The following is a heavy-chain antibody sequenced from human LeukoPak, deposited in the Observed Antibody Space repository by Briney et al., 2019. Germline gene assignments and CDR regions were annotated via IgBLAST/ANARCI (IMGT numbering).Heavy chain of an antibody. CDR2: IWYDGVNK. Sequence: PGRSLRLSCAASGFTFSNYGMHWVRQAPGKGLEWVAGIWYDGVNKYYADSVKGRFTVSRDNSKNTLYLQMNSLRAEDTAVYYCARDRVQGYSYGVHYYYGMDVWGQGTTVTVSS. D-gene: IGHD5-18*01. CDR1: GFTFSNYG. V-gene: IGHV3-33*01. J-gene: IGHJ6*02. CDR3: ARDRVQGYSYGVHYYYGMDV.